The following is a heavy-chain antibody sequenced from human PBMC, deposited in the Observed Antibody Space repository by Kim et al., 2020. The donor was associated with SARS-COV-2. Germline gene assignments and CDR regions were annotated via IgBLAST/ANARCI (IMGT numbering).Heavy chain of an antibody. CDR3: AKCQYSYGSDAFDI. J-gene: IGHJ3*02. D-gene: IGHD5-18*01. CDR2: IRGGGANP. V-gene: IGHV3-23*01. Sequence: GGSLRLSCVASGFTFSNYAMNWVRQAPGKGLEWVSGIRGGGANPKYADSVKGRFTISRDNSKNTLYLQMNSLRGDDTALYYCAKCQYSYGSDAFDIWGQGTLVSVSS. CDR1: GFTFSNYA.